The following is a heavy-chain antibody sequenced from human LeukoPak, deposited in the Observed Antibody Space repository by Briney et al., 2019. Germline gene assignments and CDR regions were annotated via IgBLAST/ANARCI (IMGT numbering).Heavy chain of an antibody. J-gene: IGHJ5*02. CDR2: INHSGST. V-gene: IGHV4-34*01. CDR1: GVSFSGYY. D-gene: IGHD2-2*01. Sequence: SETLSLTCAVSGVSFSGYYWSWIRQPPGKGLEWIGEINHSGSTNYNPSLKSRVTISVDTSKNHFSLKLSSVTAADTAVYYCARGKATRYCSSTSCLNWFDPWGQGTLVTVSS. CDR3: ARGKATRYCSSTSCLNWFDP.